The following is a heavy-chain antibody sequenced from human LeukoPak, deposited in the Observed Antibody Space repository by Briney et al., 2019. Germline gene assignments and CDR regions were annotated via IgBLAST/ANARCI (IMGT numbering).Heavy chain of an antibody. CDR3: ARWQHDTAFFDY. CDR2: TSYRSKWYN. Sequence: SQTLSLTCAISGDSVSSNSAAWNWIRHSPSRGLVWLGRTSYRSKWYNNYAVSVKSRITINPDTSKNQFSLQLKSVTPEDTAVYYCARWQHDTAFFDYWGQGTLVTVSS. D-gene: IGHD1-1*01. V-gene: IGHV6-1*01. CDR1: GDSVSSNSAA. J-gene: IGHJ4*02.